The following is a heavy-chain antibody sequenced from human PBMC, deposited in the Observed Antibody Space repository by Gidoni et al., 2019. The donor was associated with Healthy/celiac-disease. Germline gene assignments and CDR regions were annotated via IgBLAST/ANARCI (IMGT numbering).Heavy chain of an antibody. CDR2: IYHSGST. J-gene: IGHJ3*02. V-gene: IGHV4-30-2*01. D-gene: IGHD1-26*01. CDR3: ARGVVGATIYPGAFDI. Sequence: QLQLQESGSGLVKPSQTLSLTCAVSGGSISSGGYSWSWIRQPPGKGLEWIGYIYHSGSTYYNPSLKSRVTISVDRSKNQFSLKLSSVTAADTAVYYCARGVVGATIYPGAFDIWGQGTMVTVSS. CDR1: GGSISSGGYS.